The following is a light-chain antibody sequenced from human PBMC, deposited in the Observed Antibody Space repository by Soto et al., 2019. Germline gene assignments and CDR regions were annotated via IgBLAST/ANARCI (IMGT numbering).Light chain of an antibody. CDR3: QHYNSYSDA. Sequence: DIQMTQSPSTLSGSVGDRVTITCRASQTISSWLAWYQQKPGKAPKLLIYKASTLKSGVPSRFSGSGSGTEFTLTISSLQPDDFATYYCQHYNSYSDAFGQGNKVELK. J-gene: IGKJ1*01. V-gene: IGKV1-5*03. CDR1: QTISSW. CDR2: KAS.